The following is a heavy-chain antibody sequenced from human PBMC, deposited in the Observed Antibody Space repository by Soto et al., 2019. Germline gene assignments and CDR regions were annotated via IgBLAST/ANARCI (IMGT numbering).Heavy chain of an antibody. CDR1: GYTFTGYA. J-gene: IGHJ6*02. V-gene: IGHV1-3*01. CDR2: NNSGNGNT. CDR3: ARDGSPLGMDV. D-gene: IGHD2-2*03. Sequence: ASVKVSCKASGYTFTGYAMHWVRQAPGQRLEWMGWNNSGNGNTKYSQKFQGRVTITRDTSASTAYMELRSLSSEDTAVYYCARDGSPLGMDVWGQGTTVTVSS.